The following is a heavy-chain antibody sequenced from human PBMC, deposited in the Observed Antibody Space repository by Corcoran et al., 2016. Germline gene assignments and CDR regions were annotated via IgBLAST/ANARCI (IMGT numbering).Heavy chain of an antibody. V-gene: IGHV1-69*06. Sequence: QVQLVQSGAEVRKPGSSVKVSCKASGGTFSSYAISWVRQAPGQGLEWMGGIIPILGTANYAQKFQGRVTMTADKSTSTAYMELSSLRSEDTAVYYCARDDGYKNRDYFDYWGQGTLVTVSS. CDR1: GGTFSSYA. CDR3: ARDDGYKNRDYFDY. D-gene: IGHD5-12*01. CDR2: IIPILGTA. J-gene: IGHJ4*02.